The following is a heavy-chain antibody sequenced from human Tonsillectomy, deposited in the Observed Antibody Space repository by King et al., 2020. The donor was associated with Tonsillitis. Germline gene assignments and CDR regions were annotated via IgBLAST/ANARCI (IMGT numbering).Heavy chain of an antibody. CDR2: IWDDGSNK. CDR3: AGDGAVGSWHCSSTSCNNGPYFDY. D-gene: IGHD2-2*02. Sequence: VQLVESGGGAVQPGRSLRLSCAASGFTFSRYAMHWVRQAPGKGREWVSVIWDDGSNKYYADSVKGRFTISRDNSKTTLYLQMNSLRAEDTAVYYCAGDGAVGSWHCSSTSCNNGPYFDYWGQGTLVTVSS. CDR1: GFTFSRYA. J-gene: IGHJ4*02. V-gene: IGHV3-33*01.